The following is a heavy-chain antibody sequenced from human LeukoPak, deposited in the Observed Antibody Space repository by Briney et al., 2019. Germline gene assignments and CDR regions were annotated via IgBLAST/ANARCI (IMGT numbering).Heavy chain of an antibody. CDR1: GYTFTDYY. V-gene: IGHV1-2*02. CDR2: INPNSGDT. CDR3: ARAVTTVIPNWFDP. Sequence: ASAKVSCKASGYTFTDYYMHWVRQAPGQGPEWMGWINPNSGDTRFAQKFQGRVTLTRDTSISTTYMELNSLRSDDTAVYYCARAVTTVIPNWFDPWGQGTLVTVSS. J-gene: IGHJ5*02. D-gene: IGHD4-11*01.